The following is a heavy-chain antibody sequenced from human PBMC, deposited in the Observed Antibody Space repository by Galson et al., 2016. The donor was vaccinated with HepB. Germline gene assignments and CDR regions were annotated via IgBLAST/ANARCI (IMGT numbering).Heavy chain of an antibody. D-gene: IGHD3-16*01. Sequence: SLRLSCAGSGFTFSNYGMHWVRQAPGKGLEWVSNIWFDRRNKYYGDSVKGRFTISRDNSKNTLYLQMNSLRAGDTAVYYCAIDDHYGVYFDHWGQGTLITVSS. CDR2: IWFDRRNK. J-gene: IGHJ4*02. V-gene: IGHV3-33*01. CDR3: AIDDHYGVYFDH. CDR1: GFTFSNYG.